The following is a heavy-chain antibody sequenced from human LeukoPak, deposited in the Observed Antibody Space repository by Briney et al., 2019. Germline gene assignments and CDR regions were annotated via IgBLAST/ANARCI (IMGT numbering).Heavy chain of an antibody. CDR3: ARDPKLTGYGAFDI. Sequence: GASVKVSCKASGYTFTGYYMHWVRQAPGQGLEWMGWINPNSGGTNYAQKFQGRVTMTRDTSISTAYMELSRLRSDDTAVYYCARDPKLTGYGAFDIWGQGTMVTVSS. CDR2: INPNSGGT. J-gene: IGHJ3*02. D-gene: IGHD1-1*01. V-gene: IGHV1-2*02. CDR1: GYTFTGYY.